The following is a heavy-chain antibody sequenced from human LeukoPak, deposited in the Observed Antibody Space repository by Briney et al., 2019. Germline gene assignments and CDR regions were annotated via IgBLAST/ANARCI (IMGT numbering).Heavy chain of an antibody. CDR2: IHFSGAT. CDR1: GASITSGDWY. CDR3: AREIAVAGSAFDI. Sequence: SETLSLTCTVSGASITSGDWYWSWIRQSPGKGLEWIGYIHFSGATFYNPSLNSRITIPSDTSKSQFSLKLSSVTAADTAVYYCAREIAVAGSAFDIWGQGTMVTVSS. J-gene: IGHJ3*02. V-gene: IGHV4-30-4*08. D-gene: IGHD6-19*01.